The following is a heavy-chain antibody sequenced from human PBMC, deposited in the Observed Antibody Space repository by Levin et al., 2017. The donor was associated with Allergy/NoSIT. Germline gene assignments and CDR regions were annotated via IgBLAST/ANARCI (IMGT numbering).Heavy chain of an antibody. Sequence: SETLSLTCTVSGGSISSYYWSWNRQPPGKGLEWIGYIYYSGSTNYNPSLKSRVTISVDTSKNQFSLKLSSVTAADTAVYYCAREGSINYDFWSGYGARSWYFDYWGQGTLVTVSS. J-gene: IGHJ4*02. D-gene: IGHD3-3*01. CDR1: GGSISSYY. CDR3: AREGSINYDFWSGYGARSWYFDY. CDR2: IYYSGST. V-gene: IGHV4-59*01.